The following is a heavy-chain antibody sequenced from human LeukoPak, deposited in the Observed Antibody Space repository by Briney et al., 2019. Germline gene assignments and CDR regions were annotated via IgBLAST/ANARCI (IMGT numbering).Heavy chain of an antibody. CDR1: GFTFSSYS. D-gene: IGHD3-3*01. CDR3: ARGYYHSYYDFWSGYSCFDY. J-gene: IGHJ4*02. CDR2: ISSSSSYT. Sequence: GGSLRLSCAASGFTFSSYSMTWVRQAPGKGLEWVSSISSSSSYTYYADSVKGRFTISRDSAKNSLYLQMNSLRAEDTAVYYCARGYYHSYYDFWSGYSCFDYWGQGTLVTVSS. V-gene: IGHV3-21*01.